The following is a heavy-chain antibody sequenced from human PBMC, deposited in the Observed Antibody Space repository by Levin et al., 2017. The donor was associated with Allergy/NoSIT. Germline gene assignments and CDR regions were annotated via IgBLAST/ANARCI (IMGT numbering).Heavy chain of an antibody. CDR1: GFTFSSYA. V-gene: IGHV3-23*01. D-gene: IGHD3-3*01. Sequence: PGGSLRLSCAASGFTFSSYAMSWVRQAPGKGLEWVSAISGSGGSTYYADSVKGRFTISRDNSKNTLYLQMNSLRAEDTAVYYCAKASIFGVVPDWFDPWGQGTLVTVSS. CDR3: AKASIFGVVPDWFDP. J-gene: IGHJ5*02. CDR2: ISGSGGST.